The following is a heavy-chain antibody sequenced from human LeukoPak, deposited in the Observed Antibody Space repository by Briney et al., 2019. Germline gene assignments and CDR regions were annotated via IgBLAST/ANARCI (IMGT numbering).Heavy chain of an antibody. J-gene: IGHJ4*02. D-gene: IGHD3-3*01. CDR1: GFIFGGYA. CDR2: ISYDGGKT. Sequence: GGSLRLSCAASGFIFGGYAMHWVRQAPGKGLQWLAAISYDGGKTYYADSVEGRFTISRDNSKSTVYLEINSLRSEDTAIYYCARGFNDFWSGSQLEYWGQGTLVTVSS. V-gene: IGHV3-30-3*01. CDR3: ARGFNDFWSGSQLEY.